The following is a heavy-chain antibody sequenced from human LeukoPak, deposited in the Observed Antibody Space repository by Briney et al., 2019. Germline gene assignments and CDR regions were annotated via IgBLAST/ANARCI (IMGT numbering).Heavy chain of an antibody. D-gene: IGHD5-24*01. CDR3: VRLDAAAGRYLQFYD. J-gene: IGHJ4*02. CDR2: IHDSGST. V-gene: IGHV4-59*08. Sequence: SETLSLTCTVSGGSINNYYWSWIRQSPEKGLEWIGYIHDSGSTNYNPSLKSRVTISVDTSKNQFSLKLSSVTAADTAVYYCVRLDAAAGRYLQFYDGGQGTLVTVSS. CDR1: GGSINNYY.